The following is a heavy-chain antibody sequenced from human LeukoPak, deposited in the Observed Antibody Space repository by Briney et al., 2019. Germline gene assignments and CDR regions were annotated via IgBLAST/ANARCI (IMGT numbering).Heavy chain of an antibody. Sequence: GGSLRLSCAASGFTFSSYAMNWVRQAPGKGLEWISHISSTSGDVYYADSVKGRFTISRDNAKNSLYLQMSSLRNEDTAIYYCAQKGGTDHWGQGTLVTVSS. D-gene: IGHD2-15*01. CDR1: GFTFSSYA. V-gene: IGHV3-48*02. J-gene: IGHJ4*02. CDR2: ISSTSGDV. CDR3: AQKGGTDH.